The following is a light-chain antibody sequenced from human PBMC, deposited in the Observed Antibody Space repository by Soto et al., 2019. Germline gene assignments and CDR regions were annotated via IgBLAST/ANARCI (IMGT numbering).Light chain of an antibody. CDR2: KAS. CDR1: QSINSW. Sequence: DIQMTQSPSTLSASVGDRVTITCRASQSINSWLAWYQQKPGKAPKLLIYKASSLESGVPSRFSGSGSWTEFTLTISSLQPDDFATYYCQQYNSYSPLTFGGGTKVDIK. V-gene: IGKV1-5*03. J-gene: IGKJ4*01. CDR3: QQYNSYSPLT.